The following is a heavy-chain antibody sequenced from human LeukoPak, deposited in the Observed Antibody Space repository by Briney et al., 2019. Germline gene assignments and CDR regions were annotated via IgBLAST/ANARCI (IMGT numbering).Heavy chain of an antibody. V-gene: IGHV3-7*01. CDR3: ARGGCSYAFDY. Sequence: GGSLRLSCAASGFTFSSYWMSWVRQAPGKGLEWVANLKQDESEKYYVDSVKGRFTISRDNAKNSLYLQMNSLRAEDTAVYYCARGGCSYAFDYWGQGTLVTVSS. D-gene: IGHD5-18*01. CDR2: LKQDESEK. J-gene: IGHJ4*02. CDR1: GFTFSSYW.